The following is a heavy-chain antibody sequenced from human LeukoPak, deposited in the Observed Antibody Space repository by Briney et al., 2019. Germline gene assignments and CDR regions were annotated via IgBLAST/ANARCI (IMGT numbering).Heavy chain of an antibody. CDR1: GFTFSGYT. J-gene: IGHJ4*02. Sequence: MAGGSLRLSCAASGFTFSGYTINWVRQAPGKGLEWVSSISSSSSYIYYADSVKGRFTISRHNAKNSLYLQMNSLRAEDTAVYYCARAGSGYEDGFDYWGQGTLVTVSS. CDR3: ARAGSGYEDGFDY. D-gene: IGHD5-12*01. CDR2: ISSSSSYI. V-gene: IGHV3-21*01.